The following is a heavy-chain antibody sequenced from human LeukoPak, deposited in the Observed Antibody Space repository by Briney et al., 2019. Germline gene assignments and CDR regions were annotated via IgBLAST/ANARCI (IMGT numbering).Heavy chain of an antibody. CDR2: ISSSSSYI. J-gene: IGHJ4*02. Sequence: GGSLRLSCAASGFTFSSYSMNWVRQAPGKGLEWVSSISSSSSYIYYADSVKGRFTISRDNAKTSLYLQMNSLRAEDTAVYYCARVVVVPAAIPFDYWGQGTLVTVSS. V-gene: IGHV3-21*01. D-gene: IGHD2-2*02. CDR3: ARVVVVPAAIPFDY. CDR1: GFTFSSYS.